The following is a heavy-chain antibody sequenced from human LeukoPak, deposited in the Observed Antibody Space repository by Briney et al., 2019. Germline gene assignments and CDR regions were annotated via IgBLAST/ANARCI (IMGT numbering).Heavy chain of an antibody. J-gene: IGHJ6*02. CDR1: GGSLGSYY. CDR3: ARWQGDSSNGGRTRGYGMDV. V-gene: IGHV4-59*01. D-gene: IGHD6-13*01. Sequence: SETLSLTCSLSGGSLGSYYWNCIRHPPGEGLEWIGYILYRGDISHNPPLESRVTISADTSKDQFSLKISSVTAADTALYYCARWQGDSSNGGRTRGYGMDVWGQGITVIVSS. CDR2: ILYRGDI.